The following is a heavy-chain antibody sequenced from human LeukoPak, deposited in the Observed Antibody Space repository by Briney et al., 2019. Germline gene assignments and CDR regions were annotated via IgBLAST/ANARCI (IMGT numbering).Heavy chain of an antibody. J-gene: IGHJ4*02. D-gene: IGHD6-13*01. V-gene: IGHV3-21*01. Sequence: GVSLRLSCAASGFTFSSYSMNWVRQAPGKGLEWVSSISSSSSYIYYADSVRGRFTISRDNAKNSLYLQMNSLRAEDTAVYYCARDIASAGMDYWGQGTLVTVSS. CDR2: ISSSSSYI. CDR3: ARDIASAGMDY. CDR1: GFTFSSYS.